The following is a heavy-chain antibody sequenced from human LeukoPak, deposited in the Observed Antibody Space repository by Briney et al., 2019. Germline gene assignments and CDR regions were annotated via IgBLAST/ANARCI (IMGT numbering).Heavy chain of an antibody. J-gene: IGHJ6*03. CDR3: AREENYYYMDV. CDR2: VNPNSGGT. V-gene: IGHV1-2*06. CDR1: GYTFTGYY. Sequence: ASVKVSCKASGYTFTGYYIHWVRQAPGQGPEWMGRVNPNSGGTNYAQQFQGRVTMTRDTSISTAYMELNRLRFDDTAVYYCAREENYYYMDVWGKGTTVTVSS.